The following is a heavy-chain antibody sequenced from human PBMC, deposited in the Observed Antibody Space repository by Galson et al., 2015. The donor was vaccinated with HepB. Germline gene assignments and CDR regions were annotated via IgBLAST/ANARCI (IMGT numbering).Heavy chain of an antibody. V-gene: IGHV4-59*08. Sequence: LSLTCTVSGDSITSSYWSWIRQSPGKGLEWIGFIHYSGSTDYNPSLRSRVTISVDTSKTQFSLTLTSVTAADTAVYYCARRSHDSGDYYYLHYWGQGTLVTVSS. D-gene: IGHD3-22*01. CDR3: ARRSHDSGDYYYLHY. CDR1: GDSITSSY. J-gene: IGHJ4*02. CDR2: IHYSGST.